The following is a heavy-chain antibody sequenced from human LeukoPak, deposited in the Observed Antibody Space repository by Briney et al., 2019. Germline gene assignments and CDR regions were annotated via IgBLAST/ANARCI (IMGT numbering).Heavy chain of an antibody. CDR2: IIPILGIA. CDR1: GGTFSSYA. D-gene: IGHD3-10*01. V-gene: IGHV1-69*04. Sequence: ASVKVSCKAYGGTFSSYAISWVRQAPGQGLEWMGRIIPILGIANYAQKFQGRVTITADKSTSTAYMELSSLRSEDTAVYYCASSGDYYGYYGMDVWGQGTTVTVSS. CDR3: ASSGDYYGYYGMDV. J-gene: IGHJ6*02.